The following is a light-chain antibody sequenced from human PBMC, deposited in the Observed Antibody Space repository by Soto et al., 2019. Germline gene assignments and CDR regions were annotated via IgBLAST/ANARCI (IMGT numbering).Light chain of an antibody. CDR1: QSVSNY. J-gene: IGKJ5*01. CDR2: DAS. CDR3: QQRSSWPPIP. V-gene: IGKV3-11*01. Sequence: VVTRSRGPLSFSPGERATLSCRSSQSVSNYLAWYQQKSGKAHRLLIYDASKRATGVPARFSDSGSGTDFTLTISSLEPDDFAVYYCQQRSSWPPIPFGQGTLLEIK.